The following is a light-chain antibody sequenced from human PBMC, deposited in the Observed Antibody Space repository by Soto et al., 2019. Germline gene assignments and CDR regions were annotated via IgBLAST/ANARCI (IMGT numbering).Light chain of an antibody. J-gene: IGLJ1*01. CDR2: DVS. CDR1: SSDVGGYNY. CDR3: SSYTSSSLF. V-gene: IGLV2-14*01. Sequence: QSALTQPASVSGSPGQSITISCTGASSDVGGYNYVSWYQQHPGKAPKLMIYDVSNRPSGVSNRFSGSKSGNTASLTISGLQAEDEADYYCSSYTSSSLFFRTGTKVPV.